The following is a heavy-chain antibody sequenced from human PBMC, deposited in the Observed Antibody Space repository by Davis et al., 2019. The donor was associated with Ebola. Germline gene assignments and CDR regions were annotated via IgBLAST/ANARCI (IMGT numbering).Heavy chain of an antibody. CDR1: GYTFTSYA. V-gene: IGHV1-3*01. D-gene: IGHD2-15*01. CDR3: ARDNLGYCSGGSCYSS. Sequence: ASVKVSCKASGYTFTSYAMHWVRQAPGQRLEWMGWINAGNGNTKYSQKFQGRVTITRDTSASTAYMELSSLRSEDTAVYYCARDNLGYCSGGSCYSSWGQGTLVTVSS. CDR2: INAGNGNT. J-gene: IGHJ4*02.